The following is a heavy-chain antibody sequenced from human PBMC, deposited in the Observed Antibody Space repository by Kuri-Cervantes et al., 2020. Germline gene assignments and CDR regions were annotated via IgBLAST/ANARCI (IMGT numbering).Heavy chain of an antibody. CDR3: ASASDHDYEIDY. D-gene: IGHD4-17*01. CDR1: GYTFTSYY. Sequence: ASVKVSCKASGYTFTSYYMHWVRQAPGQGLEWMGWINPNSGGTNYAQKFQGWVTMTRDTSISTAYMELSRLRSEDTAVYYCASASDHDYEIDYWGQGTLVTVSS. J-gene: IGHJ4*02. V-gene: IGHV1-2*04. CDR2: INPNSGGT.